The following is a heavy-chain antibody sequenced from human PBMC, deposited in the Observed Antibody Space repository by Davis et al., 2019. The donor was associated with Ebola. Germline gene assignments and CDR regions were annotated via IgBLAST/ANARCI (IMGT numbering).Heavy chain of an antibody. CDR2: IYYSGST. Sequence: SETLSLTCTVSAGSISSYYWSWIRQPPGKGLEWIGSIYYSGSTYYNPSLKSRVTISVDTSKNQFSLKLSSVTAADTAVYYCASNFDWTVFDYWGQGTLVTVSS. CDR3: ASNFDWTVFDY. CDR1: AGSISSYY. V-gene: IGHV4-39*01. D-gene: IGHD3-9*01. J-gene: IGHJ4*02.